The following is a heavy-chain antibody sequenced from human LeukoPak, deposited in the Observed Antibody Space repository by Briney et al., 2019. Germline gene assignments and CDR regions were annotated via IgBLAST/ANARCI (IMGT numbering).Heavy chain of an antibody. CDR3: ARDSGAAAPTFFDY. CDR2: IYYSGST. V-gene: IGHV4-39*07. D-gene: IGHD2-2*01. Sequence: SETLSLTCTVSGGSISSSSYYWGWIRQPPGKGLEWIGSIYYSGSTYYNPSLKSRVTISVDTSKNQFSLKLSSVTAADTAVYYCARDSGAAAPTFFDYWGQGTLVTVSS. CDR1: GGSISSSSYY. J-gene: IGHJ4*02.